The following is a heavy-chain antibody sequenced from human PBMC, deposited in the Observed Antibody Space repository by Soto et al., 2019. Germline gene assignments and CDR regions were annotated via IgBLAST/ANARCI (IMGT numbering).Heavy chain of an antibody. CDR2: IWYDGSNK. J-gene: IGHJ4*02. Sequence: GGSLRLSCAASGFTFSSYGMHWVRQAPGKGLEWVAVIWYDGSNKYYADSVKGRFTISRDNSKNTLYLQMNSLRAEDTAVYYCATGPTKYSSSPFDYRGQGTLVTVSS. V-gene: IGHV3-33*01. CDR1: GFTFSSYG. CDR3: ATGPTKYSSSPFDY. D-gene: IGHD6-6*01.